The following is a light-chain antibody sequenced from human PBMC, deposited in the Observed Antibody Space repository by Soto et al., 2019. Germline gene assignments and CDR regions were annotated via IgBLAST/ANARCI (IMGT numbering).Light chain of an antibody. Sequence: EIVMTQSPATLPVSPGERATLSCRASQSVSSNLAWYQQKPGQAPRLLISRASSREFGIPDRFRGSGSGTDFTLTISRLEPEDVAVYFCQQYGDSPWTFGQGTKVDIK. J-gene: IGKJ1*01. CDR3: QQYGDSPWT. CDR1: QSVSSN. V-gene: IGKV3-20*01. CDR2: RAS.